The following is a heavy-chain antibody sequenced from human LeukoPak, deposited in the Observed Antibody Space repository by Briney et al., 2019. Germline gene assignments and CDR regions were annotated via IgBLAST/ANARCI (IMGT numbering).Heavy chain of an antibody. V-gene: IGHV4-39*02. Sequence: SETLSLTCTVSGGSISSSGYYWGWIRQPPGKGLEWIGTIYYSGSTYYNPSLKSRLTISVDTSKNHFSLKLSSVTAADTAVYYCARDWDSYGHIFDYWGQGTLVTVSS. D-gene: IGHD5-18*01. CDR3: ARDWDSYGHIFDY. CDR1: GGSISSSGYY. J-gene: IGHJ4*02. CDR2: IYYSGST.